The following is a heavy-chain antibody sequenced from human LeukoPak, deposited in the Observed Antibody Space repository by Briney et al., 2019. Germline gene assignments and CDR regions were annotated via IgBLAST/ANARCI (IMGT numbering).Heavy chain of an antibody. CDR1: GYTFTGYY. D-gene: IGHD3-16*01. CDR2: INPNSGDT. V-gene: IGHV1-2*02. J-gene: IGHJ4*02. Sequence: ASVKVSCKASGYTFTGYYMHWVRQAPGQGLEWMGWINPNSGDTKYSQKFQGRVTMTRDTSISTAYMELSRLRSDDTAVYYCATQRGSYLWGTDFDYWGQGALVTVSS. CDR3: ATQRGSYLWGTDFDY.